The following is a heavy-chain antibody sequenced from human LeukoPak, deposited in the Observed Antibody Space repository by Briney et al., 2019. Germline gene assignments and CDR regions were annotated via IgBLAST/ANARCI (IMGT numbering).Heavy chain of an antibody. J-gene: IGHJ5*02. Sequence: ASVKVSCKASGGTFSSCAISWVRQAPGQGLEWMGGIIPIFGTANYAQKFQGRVTITTDESTSTAYMELSSLRSEDTAVYYCARNLDTAMVNWFDPWGQGTLVTVSS. V-gene: IGHV1-69*05. CDR3: ARNLDTAMVNWFDP. CDR1: GGTFSSCA. D-gene: IGHD5-18*01. CDR2: IIPIFGTA.